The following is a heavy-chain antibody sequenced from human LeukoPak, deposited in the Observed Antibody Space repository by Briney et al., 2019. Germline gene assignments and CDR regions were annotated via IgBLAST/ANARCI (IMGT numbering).Heavy chain of an antibody. CDR3: ARFPYGPYNWFDP. D-gene: IGHD3-16*01. J-gene: IGHJ5*02. Sequence: GGSLRLSCAASGFTFSSYSMNWVRQAPGKGLEWVSSISSSSSYIYYADSVKGRFTISRDNAKNSLYLQMNSLRAEDTAAYYCARFPYGPYNWFDPWGQGTLVTVSS. CDR1: GFTFSSYS. CDR2: ISSSSSYI. V-gene: IGHV3-21*01.